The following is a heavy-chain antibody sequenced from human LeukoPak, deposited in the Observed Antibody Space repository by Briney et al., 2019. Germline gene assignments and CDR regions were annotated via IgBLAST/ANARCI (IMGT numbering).Heavy chain of an antibody. J-gene: IGHJ4*02. CDR2: ISSSGVST. CDR3: ARDSPPLGSLVPFDY. CDR1: GSTFSSYA. D-gene: IGHD3-10*01. Sequence: PGGSLRLSCAASGSTFSSYAMTWVRQAPGKGLEWVSTISSSGVSTYYADSVKGRFTLSRDNSKNTLYLQMNSLRAEDTAVYYCARDSPPLGSLVPFDYWGQGTLVTVSS. V-gene: IGHV3-23*01.